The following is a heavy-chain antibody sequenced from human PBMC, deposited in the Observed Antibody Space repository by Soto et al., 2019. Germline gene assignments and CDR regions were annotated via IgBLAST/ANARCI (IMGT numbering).Heavy chain of an antibody. D-gene: IGHD2-21*02. CDR3: ARRRSDSSFDP. V-gene: IGHV4-59*01. J-gene: IGHJ5*02. Sequence: SETLSLTCTVSGGSISSYYWSWIRQPPGKGLEWIGYIYYSGSTNYNPSLKSRVTISVDTSKNQFSLKLSSVTAADTAVYYCARRRSDSSFDPRGQGTLVTVSS. CDR1: GGSISSYY. CDR2: IYYSGST.